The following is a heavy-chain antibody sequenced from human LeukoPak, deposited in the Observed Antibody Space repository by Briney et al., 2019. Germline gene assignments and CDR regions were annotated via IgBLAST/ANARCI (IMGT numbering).Heavy chain of an antibody. Sequence: GASVKVSCKASGYTFITYYMHWVRQAPGQGLEWIGIINPSGGSTSYAQKFQGRVTMTRDTSTNMVYMELSSLRSEDTAVYYCARGRGRGPSSGLYYYFDYWGQGTLVTVSS. CDR3: ARGRGRGPSSGLYYYFDY. CDR1: GYTFITYY. CDR2: INPSGGST. V-gene: IGHV1-46*01. J-gene: IGHJ4*02. D-gene: IGHD6-19*01.